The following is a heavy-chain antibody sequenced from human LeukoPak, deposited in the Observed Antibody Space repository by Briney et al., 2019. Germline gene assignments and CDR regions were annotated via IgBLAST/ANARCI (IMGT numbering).Heavy chain of an antibody. D-gene: IGHD6-13*01. J-gene: IGHJ4*02. CDR3: ARDPSAGAAARRTDY. V-gene: IGHV4-39*02. Sequence: SETLSLTCTVSGGSISSSSYYWGWIRQPPGKGLEWIGSIYYSGSAYYTPSLKSRVTISVDTSKNQFSLKLSSVTAADTAVYYCARDPSAGAAARRTDYWGQGTLVTVSS. CDR1: GGSISSSSYY. CDR2: IYYSGSA.